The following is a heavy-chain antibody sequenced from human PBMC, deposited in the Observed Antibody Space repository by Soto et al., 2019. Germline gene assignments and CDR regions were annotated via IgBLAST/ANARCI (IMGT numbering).Heavy chain of an antibody. CDR3: ARYCSSTSCSHDAFDI. V-gene: IGHV3-21*01. D-gene: IGHD2-2*01. CDR1: GFTFSSYS. J-gene: IGHJ3*02. CDR2: ISSSSSYI. Sequence: EVQLVGSGGGLVKPGGSLRLSCAASGFTFSSYSMSWVRQAPGKGLEWVSSISSSSSYIYYADSVKGRFTISRDNAKNSLYLQMNSLRAEDTAVYYCARYCSSTSCSHDAFDIWGQGTMVTVSS.